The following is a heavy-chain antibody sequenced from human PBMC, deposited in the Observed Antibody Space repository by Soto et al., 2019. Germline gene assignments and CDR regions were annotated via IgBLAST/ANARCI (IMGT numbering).Heavy chain of an antibody. CDR2: IVVGSGNT. CDR3: ARDHSRDYGSGPQAWWFDP. J-gene: IGHJ5*02. Sequence: SVKVSCKASGFAFSTSAMQWVRQARGQRPEWIGWIVVGSGNTNYAQKFQGRVTMTRDTSTNTVYMELSSLRSEDTAMYYCARDHSRDYGSGPQAWWFDPWGQGTLVT. D-gene: IGHD3-10*01. CDR1: GFAFSTSA. V-gene: IGHV1-58*02.